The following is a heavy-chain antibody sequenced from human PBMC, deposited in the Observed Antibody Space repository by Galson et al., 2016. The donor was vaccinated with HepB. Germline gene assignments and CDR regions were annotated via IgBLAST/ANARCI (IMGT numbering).Heavy chain of an antibody. CDR1: NGSVSSGGYS. CDR2: IYSGENT. V-gene: IGHV4-31*03. CDR3: ARGRSSSPTANGC. D-gene: IGHD2-2*01. J-gene: IGHJ4*02. Sequence: TLSLTCTVSNGSVSSGGYSWNWIRQHPGEGLEWIGYIYSGENTYYNPSLQGRLTMSLDTSKNQFSLKLTSVTVADTAVYFCARGRSSSPTANGCWGQGTLVTVSS.